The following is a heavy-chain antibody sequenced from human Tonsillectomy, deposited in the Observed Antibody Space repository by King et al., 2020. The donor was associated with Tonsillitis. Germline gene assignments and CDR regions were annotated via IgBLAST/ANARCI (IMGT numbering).Heavy chain of an antibody. Sequence: VQLQESGPGLVKPSETLSLTCTVSGGSISTYYWSWIRQPPGKGLEWVGYIYYSGSTNYNPPLKSRVTISVDTSKNQFSLKLSSVTAADTAVYYCARSYDSSGSYYYGMDVWGQGTTVTVSS. J-gene: IGHJ6*02. CDR2: IYYSGST. V-gene: IGHV4-59*08. CDR3: ARSYDSSGSYYYGMDV. D-gene: IGHD3-22*01. CDR1: GGSISTYY.